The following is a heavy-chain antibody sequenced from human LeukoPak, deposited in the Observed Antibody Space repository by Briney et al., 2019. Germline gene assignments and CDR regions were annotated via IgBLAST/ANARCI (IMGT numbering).Heavy chain of an antibody. J-gene: IGHJ5*02. D-gene: IGHD2-15*01. CDR3: ARIRLLTNWFDP. CDR1: GFAFGSEA. Sequence: GGSLRLSCAVSGFAFGSEAMSWVRQSPARGLEWVSSISSSSSHIYYLASVKGRFTISRDNAKNSLDLQINSLRAEDTAVYYCARIRLLTNWFDPWGQGTRVTVSS. CDR2: ISSSSSHI. V-gene: IGHV3-21*01.